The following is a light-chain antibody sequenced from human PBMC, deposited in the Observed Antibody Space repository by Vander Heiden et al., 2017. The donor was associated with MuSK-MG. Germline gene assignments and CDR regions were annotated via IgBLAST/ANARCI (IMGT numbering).Light chain of an antibody. CDR2: DAS. J-gene: IGKJ4*01. CDR3: QQSYSNPPEDT. CDR1: QSISSY. V-gene: IGKV1-39*01. Sequence: DIQMTQSPSSLSASVGDRVTITCRASQSISSYLNWYQQKPGKAPKLLIYDASSLQSGGPSRFRGSGSGTDFNLNISSLQPEDFATYYCQQSYSNPPEDTFGGGTKVEIK.